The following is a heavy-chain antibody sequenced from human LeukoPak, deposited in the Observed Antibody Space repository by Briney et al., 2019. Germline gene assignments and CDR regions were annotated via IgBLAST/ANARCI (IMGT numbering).Heavy chain of an antibody. Sequence: PSETLSLTCTVSGDSIISGNYYWSWIRQPAGKGLEWIGRIYTSGSINYNPSLKSRVTISVDMSKNQFSLKLSSVTAADTAVYYCARHTLSFYYDSSGYVDHWGQGTLVTVST. CDR2: IYTSGSI. CDR1: GDSIISGNYY. CDR3: ARHTLSFYYDSSGYVDH. V-gene: IGHV4-61*02. J-gene: IGHJ4*02. D-gene: IGHD3-22*01.